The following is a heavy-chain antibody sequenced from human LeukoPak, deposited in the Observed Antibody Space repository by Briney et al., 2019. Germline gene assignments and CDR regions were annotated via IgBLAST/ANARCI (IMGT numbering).Heavy chain of an antibody. V-gene: IGHV4-39*01. CDR3: ARTSSLRSPFDP. CDR2: IYYSGNT. J-gene: IGHJ5*02. Sequence: SETLSLTCTVSGGSISSSSYYWGWIRQPPGKGLEWIGSIYYSGNTDYNPSLKSRVTISVDTSKNQFSLKLSSVTAADTAVYFCARTSSLRSPFDPWGQGTLVTVSS. CDR1: GGSISSSSYY.